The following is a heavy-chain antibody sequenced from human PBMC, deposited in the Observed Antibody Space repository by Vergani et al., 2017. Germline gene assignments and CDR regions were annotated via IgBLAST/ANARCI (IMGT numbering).Heavy chain of an antibody. CDR1: GFSFRGHG. CDR2: ISYDGDRR. Sequence: QVHLVESVGGVVQPGRSLTLSCVASGFSFRGHGMHCVRQAPGKELEWVAMISYDGDRRDYGDFEKGRFTISRDSTKTVYLQMNSLRVEDTAMYFCAKDLSYSTAWPHFDSRGQGTLVTVSS. CDR3: AKDLSYSTAWPHFDS. D-gene: IGHD4-11*01. V-gene: IGHV3-30*18. J-gene: IGHJ4*02.